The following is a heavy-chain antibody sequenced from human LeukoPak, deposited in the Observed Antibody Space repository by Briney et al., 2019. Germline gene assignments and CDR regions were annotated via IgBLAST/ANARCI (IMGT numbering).Heavy chain of an antibody. J-gene: IGHJ4*02. V-gene: IGHV4-34*01. D-gene: IGHD5-12*01. CDR1: GGAFSDYY. CDR2: MVQSGSS. Sequence: SETLSLTCGVSGGAFSDYYWSWIRQAPGKGLEGIGEMVQSGSSNYNPSLRSRVTISGDTSRNQFSLKLNSLTAADTAVYYCARGNIVATILGGLHGTTAFDFWGQGSLATVSS. CDR3: ARGNIVATILGGLHGTTAFDF.